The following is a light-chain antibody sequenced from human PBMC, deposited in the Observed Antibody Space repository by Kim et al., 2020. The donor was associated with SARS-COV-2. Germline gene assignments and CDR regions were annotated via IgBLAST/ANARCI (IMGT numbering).Light chain of an antibody. Sequence: ASVGDRVTITCRASQGISNNVAWYQQKPGEVPKLLIYDASVLQSGVPSRFSGSGSGTDFTLTISSLQPEDIATYYCQQCNGPPWTFGQGTKVDIK. CDR1: QGISNN. J-gene: IGKJ1*01. CDR2: DAS. CDR3: QQCNGPPWT. V-gene: IGKV1-27*01.